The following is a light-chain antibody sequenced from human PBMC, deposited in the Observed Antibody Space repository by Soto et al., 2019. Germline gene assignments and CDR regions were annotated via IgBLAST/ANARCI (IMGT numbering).Light chain of an antibody. Sequence: QSVLTQPASVSGSPGQSITISCTGTNSDVGGYNYVSWYQQHPGKAPELMIYEVSHRPSGVSNRFSGSKSDNTASLTISGLQAEDEADYYCSSYTSIRTIYVFGTGTKVTVL. CDR3: SSYTSIRTIYV. CDR2: EVS. V-gene: IGLV2-14*01. J-gene: IGLJ1*01. CDR1: NSDVGGYNY.